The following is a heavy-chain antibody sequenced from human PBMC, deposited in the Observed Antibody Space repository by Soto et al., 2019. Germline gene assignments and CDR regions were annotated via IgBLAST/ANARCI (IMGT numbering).Heavy chain of an antibody. D-gene: IGHD7-27*01. J-gene: IGHJ3*02. Sequence: GGSLRLSCAASGFTFSNAWMNWVRQAPGKGLEWVGRIKSKTDGGTTDYAAPVKGRFTISRDDSKNTLYLQMNSLKTEDTAVYYCTTPLNWGLGAFDIWGQGTMVTVSS. CDR3: TTPLNWGLGAFDI. CDR1: GFTFSNAW. V-gene: IGHV3-15*07. CDR2: IKSKTDGGTT.